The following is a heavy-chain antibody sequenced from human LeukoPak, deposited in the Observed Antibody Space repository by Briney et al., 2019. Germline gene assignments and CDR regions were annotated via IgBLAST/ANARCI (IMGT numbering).Heavy chain of an antibody. J-gene: IGHJ4*02. CDR2: IYSGGST. CDR1: GFTVSSNY. D-gene: IGHD3-9*01. CDR3: ARAYDILTGLDY. V-gene: IGHV3-53*01. Sequence: GGSLTLSCAASGFTVSSNYISWVRQAPAKGLEWVSVIYSGGSTYYADSVKGRFTISRDNSKNTLYLQMNSLIAEDTALYYCARAYDILTGLDYWGQGTLVTVSS.